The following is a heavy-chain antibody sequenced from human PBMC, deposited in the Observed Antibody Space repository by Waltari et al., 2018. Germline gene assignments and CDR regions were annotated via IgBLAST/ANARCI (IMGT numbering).Heavy chain of an antibody. D-gene: IGHD7-27*01. Sequence: EVQLVQSGAEVTKPGESLTISCKGSGYSFTSYWLGWVRQMPGKGLEWMGIIEPGDSDTRYSPSFQGQVTISADKSISTAYLQWSSLKASDTAMYYCARRLGIETYYFDYWGQGTLVTVSS. J-gene: IGHJ4*02. CDR2: IEPGDSDT. V-gene: IGHV5-51*01. CDR1: GYSFTSYW. CDR3: ARRLGIETYYFDY.